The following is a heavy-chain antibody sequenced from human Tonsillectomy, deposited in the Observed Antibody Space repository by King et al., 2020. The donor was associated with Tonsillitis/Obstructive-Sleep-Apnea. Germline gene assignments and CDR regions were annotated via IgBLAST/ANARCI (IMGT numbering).Heavy chain of an antibody. D-gene: IGHD3-22*01. CDR1: GFTFSTYA. Sequence: VQLVESGGAVVQPGRSLRVSCAASGFTFSTYAMHWVRQAPGKGLEWVAVISYDGSNKYYADSVKGRFTISRDNSKNTLYLRMNSLRAEDKAVYYCSRPTEDHYYDIRDFYPNCFDPWGQGTLVSVSS. CDR2: ISYDGSNK. V-gene: IGHV3-30*04. CDR3: SRPTEDHYYDIRDFYPNCFDP. J-gene: IGHJ5*02.